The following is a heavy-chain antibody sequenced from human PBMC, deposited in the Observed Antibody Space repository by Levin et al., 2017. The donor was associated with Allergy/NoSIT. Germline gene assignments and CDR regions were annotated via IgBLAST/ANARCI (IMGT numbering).Heavy chain of an antibody. Sequence: KVSCQGSGYSFTSYWIGWVRQMPGKGLEWMGIIYPGDSDTRYSPSFQGQVTLSADKSISTAYLQWRSLKASDTAIYYCARRGTRDYYYYMDGWGKGTTVTVSS. V-gene: IGHV5-51*01. J-gene: IGHJ6*03. CDR1: GYSFTSYW. CDR2: IYPGDSDT. CDR3: ARRGTRDYYYYMDG. D-gene: IGHD1-1*01.